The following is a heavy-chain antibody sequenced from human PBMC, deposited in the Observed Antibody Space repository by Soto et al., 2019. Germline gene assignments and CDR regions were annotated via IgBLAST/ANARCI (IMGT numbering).Heavy chain of an antibody. J-gene: IGHJ4*02. CDR3: ARMYRPSYYYYDSSGYKPFDY. CDR1: GGSISSGGYY. D-gene: IGHD3-22*01. Sequence: SETLSLTCTVSGGSISSGGYYWSWIRQHPGKGLEWIGYIYYSGSTYYNPSLKSRVTVSVDTSKNQFSLKLSSVTAADTAVYYCARMYRPSYYYYDSSGYKPFDYWGQGTLVTVS. V-gene: IGHV4-31*03. CDR2: IYYSGST.